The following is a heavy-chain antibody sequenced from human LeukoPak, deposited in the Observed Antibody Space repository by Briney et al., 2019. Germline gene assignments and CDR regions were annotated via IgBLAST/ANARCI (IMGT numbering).Heavy chain of an antibody. CDR1: GYSISSGYY. J-gene: IGHJ6*03. V-gene: IGHV4-38-2*02. Sequence: SETLSLTCTVSGYSISSGYYWGWIRQPPGKGLEWIGEINHSGSTNYNPSLKSRVTMSVDTSKSQFSLKLSSVTAADTAVYYCARSPRFEYHYYMDVWGKGTTVTVSS. D-gene: IGHD3-3*01. CDR3: ARSPRFEYHYYMDV. CDR2: INHSGST.